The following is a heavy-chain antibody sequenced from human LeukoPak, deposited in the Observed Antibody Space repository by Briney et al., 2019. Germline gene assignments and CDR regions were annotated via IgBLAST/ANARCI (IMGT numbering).Heavy chain of an antibody. CDR2: ISGSGGST. CDR1: GFTFSSYA. V-gene: IGHV3-23*01. J-gene: IGHJ4*02. D-gene: IGHD3-10*01. Sequence: GGSLRLSCAASGFTFSSYAMSWVRQAPGEGLEWVSAISGSGGSTYYADSVKGRFTISRDNSKNTLYLQMNSLRAEDTAVYYCAKVYGSGTGNDYWGQGTLVTVSS. CDR3: AKVYGSGTGNDY.